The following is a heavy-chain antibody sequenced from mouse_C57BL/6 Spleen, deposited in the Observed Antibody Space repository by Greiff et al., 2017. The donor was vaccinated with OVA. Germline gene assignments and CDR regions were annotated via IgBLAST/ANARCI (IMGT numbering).Heavy chain of an antibody. D-gene: IGHD2-4*01. CDR3: AKNWDDYGGFAY. V-gene: IGHV2-5*01. Sequence: VQVVESGPGLVQPSQSLSITCTVSGFSLTSYGVHWVRQSPGKGLEWLGVIWRGGSTDYNAAFMSRLSITKDNSKSQVFFKMNSLQADDTAIYYCAKNWDDYGGFAYWGQRTLVTVSA. CDR2: IWRGGST. CDR1: GFSLTSYG. J-gene: IGHJ3*01.